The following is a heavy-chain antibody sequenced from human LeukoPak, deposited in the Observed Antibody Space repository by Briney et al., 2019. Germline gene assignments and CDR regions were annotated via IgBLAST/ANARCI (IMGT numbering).Heavy chain of an antibody. V-gene: IGHV3-21*01. Sequence: GGSLRLSCAASGFTFSSYSMNWVRQAPGKGLEGVSSISSSSSYIYYADSVKGRFTISRDNAKNSLYLQMNSLRAEDTAVYYCAREGEGRARGSSDYWGQGTLVTVSS. CDR3: AREGEGRARGSSDY. J-gene: IGHJ4*02. D-gene: IGHD1-26*01. CDR1: GFTFSSYS. CDR2: ISSSSSYI.